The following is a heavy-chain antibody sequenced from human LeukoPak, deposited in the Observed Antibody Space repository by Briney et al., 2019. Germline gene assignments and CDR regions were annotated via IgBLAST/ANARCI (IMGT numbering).Heavy chain of an antibody. J-gene: IGHJ4*02. D-gene: IGHD2-21*02. V-gene: IGHV3-53*01. Sequence: GGSLRLSCAASGFTVSSNYMSWVRQAPGKGLEWVSVIYSGGSTYYADSVKGRFTISRDNSKNTLYLQMNSLRAEDTAVYYCAKEGLAYCGGDCSPRDYWGQGTLVTVSS. CDR3: AKEGLAYCGGDCSPRDY. CDR1: GFTVSSNY. CDR2: IYSGGST.